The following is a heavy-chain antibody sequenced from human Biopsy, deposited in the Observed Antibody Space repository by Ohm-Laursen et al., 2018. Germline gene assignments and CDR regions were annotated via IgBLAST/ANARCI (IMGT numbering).Heavy chain of an antibody. CDR1: GYTFINYG. J-gene: IGHJ3*02. CDR3: ARGSYYGSGSYDNRADAFDT. Sequence: ASVKVSCKVSGYTFINYGFSWVRQAPGQGLEWMGWINPYNGDTNYAQKLQGRVTMTTDTSTSTAYMELRSLRSDDTAVYYCARGSYYGSGSYDNRADAFDTWGQGTRVTVSS. D-gene: IGHD3-10*01. CDR2: INPYNGDT. V-gene: IGHV1-18*01.